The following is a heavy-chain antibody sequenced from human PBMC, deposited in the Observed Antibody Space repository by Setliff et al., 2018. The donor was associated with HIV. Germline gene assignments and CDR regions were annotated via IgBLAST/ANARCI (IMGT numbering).Heavy chain of an antibody. CDR1: GYTLTEVS. Sequence: ASVKVSCKISGYTLTEVSMHWVRQAPGKGLEWMGRFDPEDGDTLYAQRLQGRVIMTEDSSTDTAYMELSSLTSDDTAVYFCARSPLDYDGSDYYYRYFDLWGVGTLVTVSS. D-gene: IGHD3-22*01. CDR3: ARSPLDYDGSDYYYRYFDL. V-gene: IGHV1-24*01. J-gene: IGHJ4*02. CDR2: FDPEDGDT.